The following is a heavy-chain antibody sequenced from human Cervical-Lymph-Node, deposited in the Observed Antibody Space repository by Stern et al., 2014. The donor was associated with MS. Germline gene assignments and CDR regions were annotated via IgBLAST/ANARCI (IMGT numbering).Heavy chain of an antibody. CDR3: AHARRDGYNLAFDF. CDR1: GFSLSTSGVG. J-gene: IGHJ3*01. CDR2: IYWDDDK. V-gene: IGHV2-5*02. Sequence: QITLKESGPTLVRPTQTLTLTCAFSGFSLSTSGVGVGWIRQPAGKALEXLALIYWDDDKRYRPSLRSRLTITKDTSKNQVVLTMTNMDPVDTATYYCAHARRDGYNLAFDFWGQGTMVTVSS. D-gene: IGHD5-24*01.